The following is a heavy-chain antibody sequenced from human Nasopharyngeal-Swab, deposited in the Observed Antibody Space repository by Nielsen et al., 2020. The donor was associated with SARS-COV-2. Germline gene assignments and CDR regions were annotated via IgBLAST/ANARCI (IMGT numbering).Heavy chain of an antibody. CDR2: IWQDGSKK. CDR1: GLTFSSYG. CDR3: ARGGQWGYYYYGMDV. V-gene: IGHV3-33*01. Sequence: GESLKISCAASGLTFSSYGMHWVRQAPGKGLEWVAVIWQDGSKKYYADSVKGRFTISRDNSKNTLYLQMNSLRAEDTAVYYCARGGQWGYYYYGMDVWGQGTTVTVSS. D-gene: IGHD6-19*01. J-gene: IGHJ6*02.